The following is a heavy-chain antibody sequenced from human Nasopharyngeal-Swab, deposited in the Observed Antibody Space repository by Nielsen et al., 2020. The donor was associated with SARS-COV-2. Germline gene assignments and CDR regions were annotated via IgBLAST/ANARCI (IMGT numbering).Heavy chain of an antibody. D-gene: IGHD6-19*01. CDR3: AVSSGWFDY. Sequence: SETLSLTCTVSGGSISSSSYYWGWIRQPPGKGLEWIGSIYYSGSTYYNLSLKSRVTISVDTSKNQFSLKLSSVTAADTAVYYCAVSSGWFDYWGQGTLVTVSS. V-gene: IGHV4-39*01. J-gene: IGHJ4*02. CDR2: IYYSGST. CDR1: GGSISSSSYY.